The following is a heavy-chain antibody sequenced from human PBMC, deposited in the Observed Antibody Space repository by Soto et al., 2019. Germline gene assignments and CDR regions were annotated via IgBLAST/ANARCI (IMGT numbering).Heavy chain of an antibody. CDR3: VAGEQVYRIGG. J-gene: IGHJ6*02. V-gene: IGHV3-30*14. Sequence: QVQLVESVGGVVQPGRSLRVSCAASGITISNYVMYWVRQAPGKGLEWVAAISYDGSNKHYSDSVKGRFTISRDNSKNTVVFAMKRPGDGDKAGYFCVAGEQVYRIGGLGQGTTVAVSS. CDR2: ISYDGSNK. CDR1: GITISNYV.